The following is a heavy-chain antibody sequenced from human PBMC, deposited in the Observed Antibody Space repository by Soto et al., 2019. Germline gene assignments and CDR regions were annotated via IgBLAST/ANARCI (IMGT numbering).Heavy chain of an antibody. D-gene: IGHD2-15*01. J-gene: IGHJ2*01. CDR2: IYYSGST. CDR3: ARRYCSGGSCYGRYFDL. CDR1: GGSISSSSYY. V-gene: IGHV4-39*01. Sequence: QLQLQESGPGLVKPSETLSLTCTVSGGSISSSSYYWGWIRQPPGKGLEWIGSIYYSGSTYYNPSLKSRVTISVDTSKNQFSLKLSSVTAADTAVYYCARRYCSGGSCYGRYFDLWGRGTLVTVSS.